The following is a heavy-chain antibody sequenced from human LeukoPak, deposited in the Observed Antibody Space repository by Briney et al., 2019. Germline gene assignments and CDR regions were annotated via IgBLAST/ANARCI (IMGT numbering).Heavy chain of an antibody. V-gene: IGHV3-20*01. CDR1: GFTFSSYA. CDR3: ARVSDCSSTSCYKRGHFDY. D-gene: IGHD2-2*02. Sequence: GGSLRLSCAASGFTFSSYAMSWVRQAPGKGLEWVSGINWNGGSTGYADSVKGRLTISRDNAKNSLYLQMNSLRAEDTALYHCARVSDCSSTSCYKRGHFDYWGQGTLVTVSS. CDR2: INWNGGST. J-gene: IGHJ4*02.